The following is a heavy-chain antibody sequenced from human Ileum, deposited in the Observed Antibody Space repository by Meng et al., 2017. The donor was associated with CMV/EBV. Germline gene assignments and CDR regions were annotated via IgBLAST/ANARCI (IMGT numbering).Heavy chain of an antibody. CDR3: ARDSFCSTSCYNWFDP. D-gene: IGHD2-2*01. CDR2: IYDAGNT. V-gene: IGHV3-66*02. J-gene: IGHJ5*02. Sequence: GESLKISCAASGFTVSNNYMNWVRQAPGKGLEWVSVIYDAGNTYYADSVKGRFTSSRDNSKNTLYLQMNSLRVEDTAVYYCARDSFCSTSCYNWFDPWGQGTLVTVSS. CDR1: GFTVSNNY.